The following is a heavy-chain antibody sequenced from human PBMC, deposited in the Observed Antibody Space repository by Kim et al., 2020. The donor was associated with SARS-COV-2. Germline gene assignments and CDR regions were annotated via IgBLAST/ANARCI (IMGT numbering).Heavy chain of an antibody. CDR1: GYSISSGYY. J-gene: IGHJ4*02. Sequence: SKTLSLTCTVSGYSISSGYYWGWIRQPPGKGLEWIGSIYHSGSTYYNPSLKSRVTISVDTSKNQISLKLSSVTAADTAVYYCARDQNYFDYWGQGTLVTV. CDR2: IYHSGST. V-gene: IGHV4-38-2*02. CDR3: ARDQNYFDY.